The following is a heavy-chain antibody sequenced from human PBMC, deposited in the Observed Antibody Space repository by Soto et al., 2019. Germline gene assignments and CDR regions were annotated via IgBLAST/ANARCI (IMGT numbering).Heavy chain of an antibody. Sequence: QLQLQESGPGLVKPAETLSLTCTVSGGSISSSDYWWGWIRQPPGKGLEWIGSIYYSGSTHYIPSLRSGVIMSVDTSKNQFSLRLSFVTAADTAVYYCARQIGRGSWSLDHWCQGTLVTVSS. CDR3: ARQIGRGSWSLDH. CDR2: IYYSGST. V-gene: IGHV4-39*01. D-gene: IGHD6-13*01. CDR1: GGSISSSDYW. J-gene: IGHJ4*02.